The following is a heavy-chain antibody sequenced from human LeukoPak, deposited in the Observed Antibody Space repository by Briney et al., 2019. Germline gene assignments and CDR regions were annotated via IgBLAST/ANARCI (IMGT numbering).Heavy chain of an antibody. D-gene: IGHD6-19*01. Sequence: PGGSLRLSCAASEFTFRSNWMNWVRQAPGKGLEWVAHVQPDGSTKIYADSVKGRFTISRDNAKDSVYLQMNSLRVEDTAVYYCARDFFGWSSLGHWGQGTLVTVSS. CDR1: EFTFRSNW. V-gene: IGHV3-7*01. CDR2: VQPDGSTK. J-gene: IGHJ1*01. CDR3: ARDFFGWSSLGH.